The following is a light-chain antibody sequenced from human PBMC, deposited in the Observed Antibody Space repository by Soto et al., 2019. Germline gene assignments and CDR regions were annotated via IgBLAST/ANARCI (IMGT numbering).Light chain of an antibody. J-gene: IGLJ3*02. CDR3: CSYAGSFTWV. Sequence: QSVLTQPASVSGSPGQSITISCTGTSSDVGGYNYVSWYQQHPGKAPKLMIYDASKRPSGVPDRFSASKSGNTASLTISGLQAEDEADYYCCSYAGSFTWVFGGGTKLTVL. CDR2: DAS. CDR1: SSDVGGYNY. V-gene: IGLV2-11*01.